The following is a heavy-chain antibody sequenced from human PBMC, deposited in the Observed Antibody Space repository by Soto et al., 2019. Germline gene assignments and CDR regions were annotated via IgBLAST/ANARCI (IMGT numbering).Heavy chain of an antibody. V-gene: IGHV4-34*01. D-gene: IGHD4-17*01. CDR3: ARGARYGDYYTDY. Sequence: SETLSLTCAVYGGSFRGYYWSWIRQPPGKGLEWIGEINHSGSTNYNPSLKSRVTISVDTSKNQFSLRLSSVTAADTAVYYCARGARYGDYYTDYWGQGTLVTVSS. J-gene: IGHJ4*02. CDR1: GGSFRGYY. CDR2: INHSGST.